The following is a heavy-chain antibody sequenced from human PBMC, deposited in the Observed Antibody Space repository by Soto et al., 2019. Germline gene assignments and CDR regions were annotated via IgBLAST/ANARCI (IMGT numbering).Heavy chain of an antibody. V-gene: IGHV4-34*01. CDR2: INHSGST. J-gene: IGHJ2*01. CDR3: AGPPPDALLSWYFVL. CDR1: GGSFSGYY. Sequence: SETLSLTCAVYGGSFSGYYWSWIRQPPGKGLEWIGEINHSGSTNYNPSLKSRVTISVDTSKNQFSLKLSSVTAADTAVYYCAGPPPDALLSWYFVLWGGGTLLTVP.